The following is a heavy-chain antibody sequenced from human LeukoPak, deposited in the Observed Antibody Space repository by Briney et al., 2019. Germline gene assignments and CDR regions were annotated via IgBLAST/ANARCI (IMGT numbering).Heavy chain of an antibody. D-gene: IGHD3-10*01. CDR2: ISGSGGST. V-gene: IGHV3-23*01. Sequence: GGSLRLSCAASGFTFSSYAMSWVRPPPGKGLEWVSAISGSGGSTYYADSVKGRFTISIHNSKNTLYLQMNSLRAEDTAVYYCAKDREGFGESFDYWGQGTLVTVSS. J-gene: IGHJ4*02. CDR3: AKDREGFGESFDY. CDR1: GFTFSSYA.